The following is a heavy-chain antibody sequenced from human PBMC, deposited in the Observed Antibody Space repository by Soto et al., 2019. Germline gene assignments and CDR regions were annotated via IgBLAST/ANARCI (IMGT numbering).Heavy chain of an antibody. J-gene: IGHJ4*02. D-gene: IGHD6-19*01. Sequence: MLRETLSLTCTVSGGSISSYYWSWIRQPPGKGLEWIGYIYHSGSTNYNPSLKSRVTISVDTSKNQFSLKLSSVTAADTAVYYCARGSRVAGPDYWGQGTLVTVSS. CDR1: GGSISSYY. CDR2: IYHSGST. V-gene: IGHV4-59*01. CDR3: ARGSRVAGPDY.